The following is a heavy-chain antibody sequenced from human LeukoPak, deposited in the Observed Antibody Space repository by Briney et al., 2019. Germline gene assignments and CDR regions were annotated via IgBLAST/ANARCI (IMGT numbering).Heavy chain of an antibody. CDR1: GGSISSYY. Sequence: PSETLSLTYTVSGGSISSYYWSWIRQPPGKGLEWIGYIYYSGSTNYNPSLKSRVTISVDTSKNQFSLKLSSVTAADTAVYYCARSRRNYGSGSYTIDYWGQGTLVTVSS. CDR3: ARSRRNYGSGSYTIDY. CDR2: IYYSGST. D-gene: IGHD3-10*01. J-gene: IGHJ4*02. V-gene: IGHV4-59*01.